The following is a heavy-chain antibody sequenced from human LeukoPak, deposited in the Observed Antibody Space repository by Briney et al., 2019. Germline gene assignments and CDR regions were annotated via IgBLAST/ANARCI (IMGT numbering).Heavy chain of an antibody. Sequence: SETLSLTCTVSGYSISSGYYWGWIRQPPGKGLEWIGNFYHSGSTYYNPSLKSRVTISVDTSKNQFSLNLSSVTAADTALYYCARQYDILTAFDSWGQGTLVTVSS. CDR2: FYHSGST. CDR3: ARQYDILTAFDS. V-gene: IGHV4-38-2*02. J-gene: IGHJ4*02. D-gene: IGHD3-9*01. CDR1: GYSISSGYY.